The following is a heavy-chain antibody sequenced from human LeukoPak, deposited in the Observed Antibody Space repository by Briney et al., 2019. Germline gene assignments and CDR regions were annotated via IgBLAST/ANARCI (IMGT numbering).Heavy chain of an antibody. V-gene: IGHV3-7*01. CDR3: ARDRTMVRYGSGSSSIDY. D-gene: IGHD3-10*01. CDR1: GFTFSSYW. CDR2: IKQDGSEK. Sequence: TGGSLRLSCAASGFTFSSYWMSWVRQAPGKGLEWVANIKQDGSEKYYVDSVKGRFTISRDNAKNSLYLQMNSLRAEDTAVYYCARDRTMVRYGSGSSSIDYWGQGTLVTVSS. J-gene: IGHJ4*02.